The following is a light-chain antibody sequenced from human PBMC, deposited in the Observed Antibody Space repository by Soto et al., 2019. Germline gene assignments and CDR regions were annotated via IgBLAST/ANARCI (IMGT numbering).Light chain of an antibody. CDR3: QQSYSTPWA. CDR2: AAS. Sequence: DIQMTQSPSSLSASVGDRVTITCRASQSTSNYLNWYQQKPGKARKLLIYAASSLQSGVPSRFTGRGSGTEFTLTISSLQPEDSATYYCQQSYSTPWAFGQGTKVEI. V-gene: IGKV1-39*01. CDR1: QSTSNY. J-gene: IGKJ1*01.